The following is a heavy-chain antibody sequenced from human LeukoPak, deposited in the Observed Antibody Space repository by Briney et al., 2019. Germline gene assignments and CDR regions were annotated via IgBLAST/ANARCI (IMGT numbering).Heavy chain of an antibody. V-gene: IGHV4-4*08. CDR3: AREGDSSSVGWFDP. CDR1: GGSISNSY. Sequence: PSETLSLTCTVSGGSISNSYWSWIRQSPGEGLEWIGYIHSSGITIYNPSLKSRLTISLVTSKNQFSLKLSSVTAADTAVYYCAREGDSSSVGWFDPWGQGTLVTVSS. D-gene: IGHD6-13*01. CDR2: IHSSGIT. J-gene: IGHJ5*02.